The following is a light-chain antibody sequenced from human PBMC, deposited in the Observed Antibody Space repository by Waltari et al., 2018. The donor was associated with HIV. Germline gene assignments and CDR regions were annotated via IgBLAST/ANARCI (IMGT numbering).Light chain of an antibody. J-gene: IGKJ4*01. CDR1: QSLLYGVNGKHY. V-gene: IGKV4-1*01. CDR3: QQYFGIPLT. Sequence: DIVMTQSPDVLTVSLGERATINCKSSQSLLYGVNGKHYLAWYQQRPGQSPKLLIYWASSRESGVPARFSGSGSGTDFTLTINNVQSEDVAVYYCQQYFGIPLTFGGGTRV. CDR2: WAS.